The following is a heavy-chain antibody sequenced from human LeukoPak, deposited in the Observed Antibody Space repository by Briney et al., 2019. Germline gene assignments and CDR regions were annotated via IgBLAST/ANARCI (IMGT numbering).Heavy chain of an antibody. J-gene: IGHJ5*02. V-gene: IGHV1-2*02. D-gene: IGHD1-26*01. CDR3: ASQSVGATVSGNWFDP. Sequence: ASVKVSCKASGYTFTGYYMHWVRQAPGQGLEWMGWINPNSGGTNYAQKFQGRVTMTRDTSISTAYMELSRLRSDDTAVYYCASQSVGATVSGNWFDPWGQGTLVTVSS. CDR2: INPNSGGT. CDR1: GYTFTGYY.